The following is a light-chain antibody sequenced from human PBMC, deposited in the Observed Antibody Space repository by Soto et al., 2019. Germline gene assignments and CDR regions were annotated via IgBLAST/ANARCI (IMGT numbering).Light chain of an antibody. CDR2: EVS. Sequence: QSALTQPASVSGSPGQSITISCTGTTDDVGGYNYVSWYQQYPGKAPKLMIYEVSYRPSGVSNRFSGSRSGHKASLSISGLQAEDEEGFYCSAYTNIGTLVFGGRTKVNVL. CDR3: SAYTNIGTLV. V-gene: IGLV2-14*01. J-gene: IGLJ3*02. CDR1: TDDVGGYNY.